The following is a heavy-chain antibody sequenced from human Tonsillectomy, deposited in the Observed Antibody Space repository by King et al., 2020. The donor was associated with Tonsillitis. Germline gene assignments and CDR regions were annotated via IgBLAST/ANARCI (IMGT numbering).Heavy chain of an antibody. V-gene: IGHV3-20*04. Sequence: VQLVESGGGVVRPGGSLRLSCAASGFTFDDHGTSWVRQAPGKGLEWVSGINWKGGSTGYAESVKGRFTISRDNAKNSLYLQMNSLRADDTAFYYCARGRGWPWGQGTLVTVSS. CDR3: ARGRGWP. CDR1: GFTFDDHG. CDR2: INWKGGST. J-gene: IGHJ5*02.